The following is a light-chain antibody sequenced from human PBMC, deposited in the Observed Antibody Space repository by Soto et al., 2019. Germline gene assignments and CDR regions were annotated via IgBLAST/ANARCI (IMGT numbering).Light chain of an antibody. Sequence: EIVLTQSPGTLSLSPGERATLSCRASQSVSSSYLAWYQQKPGQAPRLLIYGASSRATGIPDRFSGSGSGTDFTLTISRLAAEDFAVYYCQQYGSSPLWTFGQGTKVEIK. V-gene: IGKV3-20*01. CDR1: QSVSSSY. J-gene: IGKJ1*01. CDR3: QQYGSSPLWT. CDR2: GAS.